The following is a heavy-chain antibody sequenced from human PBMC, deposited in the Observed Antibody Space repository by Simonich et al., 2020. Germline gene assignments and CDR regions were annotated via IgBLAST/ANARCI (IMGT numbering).Heavy chain of an antibody. CDR3: ARVRSSSWYWFDP. V-gene: IGHV1-2*02. J-gene: IGHJ5*02. CDR1: GYTFTGSY. D-gene: IGHD6-13*01. Sequence: QGQRVQSGSELKKPGASVKVSCQASGYTFTGSYMHWVRKAPGQGLEWKGRINPNSGGTNYTQKFQGRVTMTRDTSISTAYMELSRRRSDDTAVYYCARVRSSSWYWFDPWGQGTLVTVSS. CDR2: INPNSGGT.